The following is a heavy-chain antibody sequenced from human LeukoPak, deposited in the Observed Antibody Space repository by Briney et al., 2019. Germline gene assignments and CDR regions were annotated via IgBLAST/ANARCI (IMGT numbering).Heavy chain of an antibody. V-gene: IGHV3-23*01. D-gene: IGHD3-16*02. Sequence: PGGSLRLSCAASGFTFSSYAMSWVRQPPGKGLEWVSAISGSGGSTYYADSVKGRFTISRDNSKNTLYLQMNSLRAEDTAVYYCASPSSFYYYYYGMDVWGQGTTVTVSS. CDR3: ASPSSFYYYYYGMDV. CDR1: GFTFSSYA. J-gene: IGHJ6*02. CDR2: ISGSGGST.